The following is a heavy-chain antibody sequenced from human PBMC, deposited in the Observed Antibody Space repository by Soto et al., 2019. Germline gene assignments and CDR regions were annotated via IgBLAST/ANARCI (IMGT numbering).Heavy chain of an antibody. Sequence: GGSLRLSCAASGFTFSFYWMSWVRQAPGKGLEWVANIKEDGSEKYYVDSVKGRFTISRDNAKNSLYLQMNSLRAEDTAVYYCARGRMVRGVTFYYYYYMDVWGKGTTVTVSS. CDR3: ARGRMVRGVTFYYYYYMDV. CDR1: GFTFSFYW. J-gene: IGHJ6*03. CDR2: IKEDGSEK. D-gene: IGHD3-10*01. V-gene: IGHV3-7*01.